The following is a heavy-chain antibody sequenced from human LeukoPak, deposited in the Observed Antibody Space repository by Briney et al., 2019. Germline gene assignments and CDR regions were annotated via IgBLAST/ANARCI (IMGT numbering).Heavy chain of an antibody. Sequence: ASVKVSCKASGYTFANYGLSWVRQAPGQGLEWLGWIRAYNANTNYTQKVQGRVTMTTDTSTSTAYMELRSLRSDDTAVYYCARDLAYCGGDCYHDVFDIWGQGTMVTVSS. CDR2: IRAYNANT. V-gene: IGHV1-18*04. CDR3: ARDLAYCGGDCYHDVFDI. D-gene: IGHD2-21*02. J-gene: IGHJ3*02. CDR1: GYTFANYG.